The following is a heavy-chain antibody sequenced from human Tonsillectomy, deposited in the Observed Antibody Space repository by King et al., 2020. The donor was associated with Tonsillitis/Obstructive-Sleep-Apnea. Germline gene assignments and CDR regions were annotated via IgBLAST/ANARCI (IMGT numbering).Heavy chain of an antibody. Sequence: VQLVESGGGLEQPGGSLRLSCAASGFTFSIYAMGWVRQAPGKGLEWVSVISGSAGSTYYADSVKGRFSISRDNSKNTVYLQMNSLRAEDPAVYYWAKTRDWYFDVWGRGTLVTVSS. J-gene: IGHJ2*01. CDR2: ISGSAGST. V-gene: IGHV3-23*04. CDR1: GFTFSIYA. CDR3: AKTRDWYFDV.